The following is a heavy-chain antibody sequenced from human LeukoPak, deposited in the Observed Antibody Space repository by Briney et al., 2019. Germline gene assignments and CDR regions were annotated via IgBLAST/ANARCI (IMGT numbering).Heavy chain of an antibody. CDR3: ARYDCSNGVCYNDAFEI. D-gene: IGHD2-8*01. Sequence: GGSLRLSCAASGFTFSVFEMNWVRQAPGKRLEWVSYISSSGSTIYYADSVKGRFTISRDNAKNSLYLQMNSLRAEDTAVYYCARYDCSNGVCYNDAFEIWGQGTMVTVSS. V-gene: IGHV3-48*03. J-gene: IGHJ3*02. CDR1: GFTFSVFE. CDR2: ISSSGSTI.